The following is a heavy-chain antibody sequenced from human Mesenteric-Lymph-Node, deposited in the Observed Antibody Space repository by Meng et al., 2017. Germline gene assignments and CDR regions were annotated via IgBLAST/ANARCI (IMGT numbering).Heavy chain of an antibody. V-gene: IGHV4-4*02. CDR2: IYHSGRT. D-gene: IGHD4-17*01. CDR3: TTLYGDSIA. Sequence: LQVQEAGTGLFKASGTMSLSCDFCGGSIRNEQWWSWIRQATGKGLEWIGEIYHSGRTNFNPYVKSRVSKLVDKSQNSFSMRLNSVTAPDTAVYYCTTLYGDSIAWGQGTLVTVSS. J-gene: IGHJ4*02. CDR1: GGSIRNEQW.